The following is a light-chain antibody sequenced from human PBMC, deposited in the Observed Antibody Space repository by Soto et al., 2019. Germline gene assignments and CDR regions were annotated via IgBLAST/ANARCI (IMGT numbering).Light chain of an antibody. CDR1: QSISSW. J-gene: IGKJ1*01. CDR2: KAS. Sequence: DIQMTQSPSTLSASVGDRVTLTCRASQSISSWLAWYKQKPGKAPKLLIYKASSLESGVPSRFSGSGSGTEFTLTIRSLKPDDFATYYCQQYNSYSTFGQGTKVDIK. V-gene: IGKV1-5*03. CDR3: QQYNSYST.